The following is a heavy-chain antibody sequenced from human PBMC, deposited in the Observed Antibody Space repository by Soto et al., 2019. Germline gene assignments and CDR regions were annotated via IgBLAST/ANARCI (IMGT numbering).Heavy chain of an antibody. CDR3: ARQVGATTRGYFDY. CDR1: GGSISSYY. CDR2: IYYSGST. D-gene: IGHD1-26*01. V-gene: IGHV4-59*01. Sequence: PSETLSLTCTVSGGSISSYYWSWIRQPPGKGLEWIGYIYYSGSTNYNPSLKSRVTISVDTSKNQFSLKLSSVTAADTAVYYCARQVGATTRGYFDYWCQGTLVTVFS. J-gene: IGHJ4*02.